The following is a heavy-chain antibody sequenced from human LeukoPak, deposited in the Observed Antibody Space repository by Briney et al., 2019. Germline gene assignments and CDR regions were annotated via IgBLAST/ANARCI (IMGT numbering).Heavy chain of an antibody. CDR1: GFTFSSYG. CDR2: ISYDGSNK. V-gene: IGHV3-30*18. CDR3: AKDTGDYYGSGSYHQLDY. Sequence: GGSLRLSCAASGFTFSSYGMHWVRQAPGKGLEWVAVISYDGSNKYYADSVKGRFTISRDNAKNSLYLQMNSLRAEDTALYYCAKDTGDYYGSGSYHQLDYWGQGTLVTVSS. D-gene: IGHD3-10*01. J-gene: IGHJ4*02.